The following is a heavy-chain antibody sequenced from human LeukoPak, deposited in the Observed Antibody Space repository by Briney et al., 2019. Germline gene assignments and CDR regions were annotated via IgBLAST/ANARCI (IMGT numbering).Heavy chain of an antibody. Sequence: ASVKDSCKAPGYTFTDYYMHWVRHATGQGIEWMSWINPYTGGTNYAQRFQGRVTMTRDTSISTAYMELNSLRSDDTAVYYCARGWSGPYYFDYWGQGTLVTVSS. D-gene: IGHD3-3*01. CDR1: GYTFTDYY. CDR2: INPYTGGT. J-gene: IGHJ4*02. V-gene: IGHV1-2*02. CDR3: ARGWSGPYYFDY.